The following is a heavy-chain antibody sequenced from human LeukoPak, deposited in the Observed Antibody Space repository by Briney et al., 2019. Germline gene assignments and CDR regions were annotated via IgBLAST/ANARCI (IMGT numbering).Heavy chain of an antibody. CDR1: GGSISSYY. D-gene: IGHD3-22*01. CDR3: ASGLGDSSGYYGY. CDR2: IYYSGST. V-gene: IGHV4-59*01. J-gene: IGHJ4*02. Sequence: PWETLSLTCTVSGGSISSYYWSWIRQPPGKGLEWIGYIYYSGSTNYNPSLKSRVTISVDTSKNQFSLKLSSVTAADTAVYYCASGLGDSSGYYGYWGQGTLVTVSS.